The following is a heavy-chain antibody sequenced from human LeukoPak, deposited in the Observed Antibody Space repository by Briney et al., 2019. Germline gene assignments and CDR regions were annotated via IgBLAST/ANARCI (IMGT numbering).Heavy chain of an antibody. CDR3: AKSGAAAGQYYFDF. J-gene: IGHJ4*02. CDR1: GFTFDDYA. Sequence: GGSLRLSCAASGFTFDDYAMHWVRQAPGKGLEWVSGISWNSGSIGYADSVKGRFTISRDNAKNSLYLQMNSLRAEDTAVYYCAKSGAAAGQYYFDFWGQGTLVTVSS. CDR2: ISWNSGSI. D-gene: IGHD6-13*01. V-gene: IGHV3-9*01.